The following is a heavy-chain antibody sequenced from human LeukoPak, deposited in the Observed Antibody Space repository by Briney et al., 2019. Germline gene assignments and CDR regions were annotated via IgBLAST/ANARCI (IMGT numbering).Heavy chain of an antibody. CDR1: GFTFSDYY. CDR2: ISSSGSTI. Sequence: PGGSLRLSCAASGFTFSDYYMSWMRQAPGKGLEWVSYISSSGSTIYYADSVKGRFTISRDNAKNSLYLQMNSLRAEDTAVYYCAKPSEEGYGFDYWGQGTLVTVSS. J-gene: IGHJ4*02. D-gene: IGHD5-12*01. V-gene: IGHV3-11*01. CDR3: AKPSEEGYGFDY.